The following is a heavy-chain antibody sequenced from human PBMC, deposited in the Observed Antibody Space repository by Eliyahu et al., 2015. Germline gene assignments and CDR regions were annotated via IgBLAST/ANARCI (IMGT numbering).Heavy chain of an antibody. D-gene: IGHD1-7*01. Sequence: QVQLVQSGAEVKKPGSSVRVSCXASGGTLSTGAINWVRQAPGQGLEWVGGIIPILGRSSHAQKFQGRLTLTADESTSTAYMELSSLISEDTAMYYCTRGAKDRGGNFPFDYWGQGTLVTVSS. J-gene: IGHJ4*02. CDR2: IIPILGRS. V-gene: IGHV1-69*01. CDR1: GGTLSTGA. CDR3: TRGAKDRGGNFPFDY.